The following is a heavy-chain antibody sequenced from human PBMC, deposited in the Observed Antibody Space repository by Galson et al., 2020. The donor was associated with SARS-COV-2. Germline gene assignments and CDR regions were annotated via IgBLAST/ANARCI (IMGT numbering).Heavy chain of an antibody. V-gene: IGHV3-48*03. CDR2: ISSSGNNI. CDR3: ASPYLAAASFFGALEI. J-gene: IGHJ3*02. Sequence: GESLKISCAGSGFTFSDYEMNWVRQGPGKGLEWISYISSSGNNIYYADSVKGRFTISRDNAKNSLYLQMTSLRAEDTAVYYCASPYLAAASFFGALEIWGPGTMVTVSS. CDR1: GFTFSDYE. D-gene: IGHD6-13*01.